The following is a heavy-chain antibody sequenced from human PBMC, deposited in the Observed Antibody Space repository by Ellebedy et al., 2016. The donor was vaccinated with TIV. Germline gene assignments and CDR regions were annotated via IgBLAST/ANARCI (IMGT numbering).Heavy chain of an antibody. Sequence: GESLKISCAASGFTFSSYAMSWVRQAPGKGLEWVSAISGSGGSTYYADSVKGRFTISRDNSKNTLYLQMNSLRPEDTAVYYCATDKLMGFTPFDYWGQGTLVTVSS. CDR1: GFTFSSYA. V-gene: IGHV3-23*01. D-gene: IGHD3-16*01. J-gene: IGHJ4*02. CDR2: ISGSGGST. CDR3: ATDKLMGFTPFDY.